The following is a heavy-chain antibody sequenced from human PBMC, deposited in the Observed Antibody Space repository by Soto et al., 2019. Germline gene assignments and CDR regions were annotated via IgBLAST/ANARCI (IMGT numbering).Heavy chain of an antibody. CDR2: MNPNSGNT. D-gene: IGHD3-3*01. Sequence: ASVKVSCKASGYTFTSYDINWVRQATGQGLEWMGWMNPNSGNTGYAQKFQGRVTMTRNTSISTAYMELSSLRSEDTAVYYCARALRFLEWFDPWGQGTLVTVSS. CDR1: GYTFTSYD. CDR3: ARALRFLEWFDP. J-gene: IGHJ5*02. V-gene: IGHV1-8*01.